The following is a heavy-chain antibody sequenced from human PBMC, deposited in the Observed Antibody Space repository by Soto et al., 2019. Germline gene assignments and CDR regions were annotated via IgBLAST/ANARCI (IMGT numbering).Heavy chain of an antibody. D-gene: IGHD3-22*01. J-gene: IGHJ5*02. Sequence: SVKVSCKASGGAFSSYAIKWVRQAPGQGLEWMGGLIPIFGTANYAQKFQGRVTITADESTSTAYMELSSLRSEDTAVYYCARDAYSSGSQTYNCFEPWGQGTLVTVSS. CDR2: LIPIFGTA. CDR1: GGAFSSYA. V-gene: IGHV1-69*13. CDR3: ARDAYSSGSQTYNCFEP.